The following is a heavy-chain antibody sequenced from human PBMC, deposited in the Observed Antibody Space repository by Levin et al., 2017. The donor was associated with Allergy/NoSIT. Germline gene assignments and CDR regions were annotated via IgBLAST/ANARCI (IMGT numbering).Heavy chain of an antibody. J-gene: IGHJ4*02. Sequence: LSLTCAASGFTFSSYAMHWVRQAPGKGLEWVAVISYDGSNKYYADSVKGRFTISRDNSKNTLYLQMNSLRAEDTAVYYCARASGGYNWNYILNYWGQGTLVTVSS. CDR3: ARASGGYNWNYILNY. CDR1: GFTFSSYA. D-gene: IGHD1-7*01. CDR2: ISYDGSNK. V-gene: IGHV3-30-3*01.